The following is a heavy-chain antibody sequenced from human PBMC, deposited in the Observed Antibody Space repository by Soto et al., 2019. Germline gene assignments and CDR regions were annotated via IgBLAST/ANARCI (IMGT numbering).Heavy chain of an antibody. Sequence: VQLVESGGGVVQPGRSLRLSCAAPGFTFSSYGMHWVRQAPGKGLEWVAVISYDGINKYYADAVKGRFTISRDNSKNTLYLQMNSLRAEDTAVYYCAKSVYNWNDGFFDYWGQGTLVTVSS. V-gene: IGHV3-30*18. D-gene: IGHD1-1*01. CDR2: ISYDGINK. CDR3: AKSVYNWNDGFFDY. CDR1: GFTFSSYG. J-gene: IGHJ4*02.